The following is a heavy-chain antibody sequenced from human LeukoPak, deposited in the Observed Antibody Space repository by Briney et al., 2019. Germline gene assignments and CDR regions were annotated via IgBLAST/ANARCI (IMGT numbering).Heavy chain of an antibody. J-gene: IGHJ4*02. D-gene: IGHD6-19*01. CDR1: GYSFTGYY. Sequence: GASVKVSCKASGYSFTGYYIHWVRQAPGQGLEWMGWINPNSGATTYVQKFQGSVTMTRDTSITTAYMELRSLRSEDTAVYYCARRKRAGHAFDYWGQGTLVTVSS. CDR3: ARRKRAGHAFDY. V-gene: IGHV1-2*02. CDR2: INPNSGAT.